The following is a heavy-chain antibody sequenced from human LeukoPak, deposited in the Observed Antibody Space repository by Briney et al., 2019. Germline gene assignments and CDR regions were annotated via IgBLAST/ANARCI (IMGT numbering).Heavy chain of an antibody. CDR2: ISSSSSYI. J-gene: IGHJ4*02. D-gene: IGHD6-13*01. Sequence: GGSLRLSCAASGFTFSSYSMNWVRQAPGKGLEGVSSISSSSSYIYYADSVKGRFTISRDNAKNSLYLQMNSLRAEDTAVYYCARVRAAAGTEYFDYWGQGTLVTVSS. CDR1: GFTFSSYS. CDR3: ARVRAAAGTEYFDY. V-gene: IGHV3-21*01.